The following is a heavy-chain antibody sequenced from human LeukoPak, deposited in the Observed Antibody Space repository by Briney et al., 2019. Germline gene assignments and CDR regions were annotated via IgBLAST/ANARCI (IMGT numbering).Heavy chain of an antibody. V-gene: IGHV1-46*01. J-gene: IGHJ4*02. CDR1: GYTFTSYY. CDR3: ARNMGGPRVYHPPFDY. Sequence: ASVKVSRKASGYTFTSYYMHWVRQAPGQGLEWMGIINPSGGSTSYAQKFQGRVTMTRDTSTSTVYMELSSLRSEDTAVYYCARNMGGPRVYHPPFDYGGRGPRATVSS. D-gene: IGHD3-16*01. CDR2: INPSGGST.